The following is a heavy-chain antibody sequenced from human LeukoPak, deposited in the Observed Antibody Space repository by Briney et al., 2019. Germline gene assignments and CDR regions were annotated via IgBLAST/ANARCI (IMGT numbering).Heavy chain of an antibody. J-gene: IGHJ4*02. CDR2: ISGYNGNT. D-gene: IGHD2-2*01. CDR1: GYTFTRFG. CDR3: ARDNSATSDCSSTSCFHFDY. V-gene: IGHV1-18*01. Sequence: ASAKVSCKASGYTFTRFGISWVRQTPQQRLEWMGWISGYNGNTNYAQNLQGRVTMSTDTSTSTAYMELRSLTSDDTAVYYCARDNSATSDCSSTSCFHFDYWGQGTLVTVSS.